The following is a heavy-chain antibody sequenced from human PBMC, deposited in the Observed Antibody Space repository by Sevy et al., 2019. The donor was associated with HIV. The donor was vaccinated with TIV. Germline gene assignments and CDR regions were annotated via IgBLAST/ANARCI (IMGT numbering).Heavy chain of an antibody. Sequence: GESLKISCRASGYKFSSYWIAWVRQVPGKGLEWVGLIYPADSDTKYSPSFQGQVTISTDRSISTAYLQWRSLKASDSAMYYCAVWGGLEVDKFNSYPTPFDYWGHGTMVTVSS. CDR1: GYKFSSYW. V-gene: IGHV5-51*01. CDR3: AVWGGLEVDKFNSYPTPFDY. J-gene: IGHJ4*01. CDR2: IYPADSDT. D-gene: IGHD2-15*01.